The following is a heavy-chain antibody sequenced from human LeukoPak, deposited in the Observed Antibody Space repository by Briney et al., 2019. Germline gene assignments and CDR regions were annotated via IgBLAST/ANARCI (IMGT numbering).Heavy chain of an antibody. CDR2: ISGSGGST. Sequence: GGSLRLSCAASGFTFSSYAMSWVRQAPGKGLEWVSAISGSGGSTYYADSVKGRFTISRDNSKNTLYLQMNSLRAEDTAVYYCAKVTYYYDSSRYFQHWGQGTLATVSS. CDR1: GFTFSSYA. D-gene: IGHD3-22*01. V-gene: IGHV3-23*01. CDR3: AKVTYYYDSSRYFQH. J-gene: IGHJ1*01.